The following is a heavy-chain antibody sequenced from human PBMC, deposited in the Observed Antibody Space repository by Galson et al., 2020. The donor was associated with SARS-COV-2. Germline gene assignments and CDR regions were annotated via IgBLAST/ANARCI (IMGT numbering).Heavy chain of an antibody. CDR2: IYPGDSDT. V-gene: IGHV5-51*01. CDR3: ARTRSQGRRGPPHYYYYGMDV. J-gene: IGHJ6*02. Sequence: KIGESLKISCKGSGYSFTSYWIGWVRQMPGKGLEWMGIIYPGDSDTRYSPSFQGQVTISADKSISTAYLQWSSLKASDTAMYYCARTRSQGRRGPPHYYYYGMDVWGQGTTVTVSS. CDR1: GYSFTSYW.